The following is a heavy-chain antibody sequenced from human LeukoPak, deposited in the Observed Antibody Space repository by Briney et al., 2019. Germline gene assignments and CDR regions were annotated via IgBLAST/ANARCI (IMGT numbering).Heavy chain of an antibody. D-gene: IGHD6-19*01. CDR3: ARQGAYSSAIGMGY. J-gene: IGHJ4*02. V-gene: IGHV1-69*13. CDR2: IIPVFGTA. Sequence: SVKVSCKASGGTFSSYAISWVRQAPGQGLEWMGGIIPVFGTANYAQKFQGRVTITADESTSTAYMELSSLRSEDTAVYYCARQGAYSSAIGMGYWGQGTLVTVSS. CDR1: GGTFSSYA.